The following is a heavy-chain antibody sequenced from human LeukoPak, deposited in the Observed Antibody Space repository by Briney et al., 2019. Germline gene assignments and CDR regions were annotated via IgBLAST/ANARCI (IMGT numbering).Heavy chain of an antibody. CDR3: ARLHYSSPDS. Sequence: PSETLSLTCTVSGGSISSTSFHWGWTRQPPGKGLEWIGSIYYSGSTYYNPSLKSRVTISVDTSKNQFSLKLTSVTAADTAVYYCARLHYSSPDSWGQGALVTVSS. J-gene: IGHJ4*02. CDR2: IYYSGST. CDR1: GGSISSTSFH. V-gene: IGHV4-39*01. D-gene: IGHD6-13*01.